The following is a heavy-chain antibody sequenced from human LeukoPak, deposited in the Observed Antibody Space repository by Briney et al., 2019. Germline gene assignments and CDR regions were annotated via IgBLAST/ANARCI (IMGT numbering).Heavy chain of an antibody. J-gene: IGHJ4*02. CDR1: GGSFSGYY. CDR2: INHSGST. D-gene: IGHD3-10*01. V-gene: IGHV4-34*01. Sequence: PETLSLTCAVYGGSFSGYYWSWIRQPPGKGLEWIGEINHSGSTNYNPSLKSRVTISVDTSKNQFSLKLSSVTAADTAVYYCARKAYGSGSYPFDYWGQGTLVTVSS. CDR3: ARKAYGSGSYPFDY.